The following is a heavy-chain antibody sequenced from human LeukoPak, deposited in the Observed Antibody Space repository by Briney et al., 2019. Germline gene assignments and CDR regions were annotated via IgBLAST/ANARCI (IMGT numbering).Heavy chain of an antibody. J-gene: IGHJ6*02. CDR1: GFTFSSYS. CDR2: ISSSSSYI. CDR3: ARAGGTGYVGYYYYGMDV. V-gene: IGHV3-21*01. Sequence: GGSLRLSCAASGFTFSSYSMNWVRQAPGKGLEWVSSISSSSSYIYYADSVKGRFTISRDNAKNSLYLQMNSLRAEDTAVYYCARAGGTGYVGYYYYGMDVWGQGTTVTVSS. D-gene: IGHD2-2*01.